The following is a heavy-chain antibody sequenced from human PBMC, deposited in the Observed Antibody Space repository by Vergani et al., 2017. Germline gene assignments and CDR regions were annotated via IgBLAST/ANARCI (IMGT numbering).Heavy chain of an antibody. CDR1: GFTFSSYG. V-gene: IGHV3-33*01. J-gene: IGHJ6*02. Sequence: VQLVESGGGVVQPGRSLRLSCAASGFTFSSYGMHWVRQAPGKGLEWVAVIWYDGSNKYYADSVKGRFTISRDNSKNTLYLQMNSLRAEDTAVYYCARDHKRNGMDVWGQGTTVTGSS. CDR3: ARDHKRNGMDV. D-gene: IGHD6-25*01. CDR2: IWYDGSNK.